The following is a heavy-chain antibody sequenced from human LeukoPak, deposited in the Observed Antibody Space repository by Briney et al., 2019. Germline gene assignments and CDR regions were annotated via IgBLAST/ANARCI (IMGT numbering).Heavy chain of an antibody. CDR3: ANRRRGGSYHYYYMDV. J-gene: IGHJ6*03. CDR2: ISGSGGST. V-gene: IGHV3-23*01. Sequence: GGSLRLSCAASGFTFSSYAMSWVRQAPGKGLEWVSAISGSGGSTYYADSVKGRFTISRDNSKNTLYLQMNSLRAEDTAVYYCANRRRGGSYHYYYMDVWGKGTTVTVSS. D-gene: IGHD1-26*01. CDR1: GFTFSSYA.